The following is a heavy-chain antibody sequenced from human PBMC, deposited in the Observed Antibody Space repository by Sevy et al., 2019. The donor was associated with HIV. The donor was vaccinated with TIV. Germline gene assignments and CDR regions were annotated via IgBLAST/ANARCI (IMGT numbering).Heavy chain of an antibody. V-gene: IGHV4-59*01. J-gene: IGHJ3*02. D-gene: IGHD4-17*01. Sequence: SETLSLTCTVSGGSISSYYWSWIRQPPGKGLEWTGYIYYSGSTNYNPTLKGRVTISVDTSKNPFSLTLSSVTATDTAVDDCAKEPDGGANALDIWGQGTMVTVSS. CDR1: GGSISSYY. CDR2: IYYSGST. CDR3: AKEPDGGANALDI.